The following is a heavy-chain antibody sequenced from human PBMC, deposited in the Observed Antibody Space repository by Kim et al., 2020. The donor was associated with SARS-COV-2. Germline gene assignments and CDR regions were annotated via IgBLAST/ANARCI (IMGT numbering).Heavy chain of an antibody. CDR2: IYYSGST. V-gene: IGHV4-31*03. D-gene: IGHD3-10*01. CDR3: ARGVRERGAFDI. CDR1: GGSISSGGYY. Sequence: SETLSLTCTVSGGSISSGGYYWSWIRQHPGKGLEWIGYIYYSGSTYYNPSLKSRVTISVDTSKNQFSLKLSSVTAADTAVYYCARGVRERGAFDIWGQGTMVTVSS. J-gene: IGHJ3*02.